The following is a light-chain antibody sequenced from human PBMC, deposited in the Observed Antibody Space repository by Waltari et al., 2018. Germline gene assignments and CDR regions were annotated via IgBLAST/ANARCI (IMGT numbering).Light chain of an antibody. CDR3: QQGYNSPPT. CDR2: AAS. CDR1: QHVGTY. V-gene: IGKV1-39*01. J-gene: IGKJ2*01. Sequence: DIQLTQSPSSLYESVGNSITVNGRASQHVGTYLNWYQQQPGKAPKLLIYAASSLNTGVPSRFSGSGSGTEFSLTISSLQPEDFATYYCQQGYNSPPTFGQGTKLESK.